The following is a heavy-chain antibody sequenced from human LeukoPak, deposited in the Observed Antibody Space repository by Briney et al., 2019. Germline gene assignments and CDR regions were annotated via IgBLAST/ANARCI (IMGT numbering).Heavy chain of an antibody. J-gene: IGHJ4*02. V-gene: IGHV3-15*01. Sequence: PGGSLRLSCAASGFTFSSYAMSWVRQAPGKGLEWVGRIKSKTDGGTTDYAAPVKGRFTISRDDSKNTLYLQMNSLKTEDTAVYYCTTDLPGYCSSTSCHGPFDYWGQGTLVTVSS. D-gene: IGHD2-2*01. CDR3: TTDLPGYCSSTSCHGPFDY. CDR2: IKSKTDGGTT. CDR1: GFTFSSYA.